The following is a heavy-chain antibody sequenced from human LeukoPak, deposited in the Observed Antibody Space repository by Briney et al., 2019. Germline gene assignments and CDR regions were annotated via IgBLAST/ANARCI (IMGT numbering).Heavy chain of an antibody. CDR2: IYTSGST. D-gene: IGHD3-22*01. CDR1: GGSISSYY. CDR3: ARGRSDTMIVVVNELVDY. V-gene: IGHV4-4*07. Sequence: SETLSLTCTVSGGSISSYYWSWIRQPAGKGLEWIGRIYTSGSTNYNPSLKSRVTISVDTSKNQFSLKLSSVTAADTAVYYCARGRSDTMIVVVNELVDYWGQGTLVTVSS. J-gene: IGHJ4*02.